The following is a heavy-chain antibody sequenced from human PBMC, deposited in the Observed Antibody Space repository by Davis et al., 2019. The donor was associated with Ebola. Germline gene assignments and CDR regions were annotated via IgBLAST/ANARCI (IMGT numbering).Heavy chain of an antibody. Sequence: GESLKISCAASGFTFSSYAMHWVRQAPGKGLEWVAVISYDGSNKYYADSVKGRFTISRDNSKNTLYLQMNSLRAEDTAVYYCAKVGTSPPAHAFDIWGQGTMVTVSS. CDR2: ISYDGSNK. J-gene: IGHJ3*02. V-gene: IGHV3-30*04. CDR1: GFTFSSYA. CDR3: AKVGTSPPAHAFDI. D-gene: IGHD2-2*01.